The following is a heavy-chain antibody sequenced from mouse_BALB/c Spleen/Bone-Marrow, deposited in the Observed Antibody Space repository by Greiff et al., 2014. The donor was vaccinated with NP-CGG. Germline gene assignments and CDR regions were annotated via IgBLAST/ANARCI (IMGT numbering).Heavy chain of an antibody. Sequence: VQLQESGAELVKPGASVKLSCKASGYTFTDYIIHWIKQRSGQGLEWIGWFYPGSGNIKYNEKFKDKATLTAGKSSSTVYMELSRLTSEDSAVYFCTRHFYGSSYFDYWGQGTTLTVSS. CDR3: TRHFYGSSYFDY. D-gene: IGHD1-1*01. V-gene: IGHV1-62-2*01. CDR1: GYTFTDYI. CDR2: FYPGSGNI. J-gene: IGHJ2*01.